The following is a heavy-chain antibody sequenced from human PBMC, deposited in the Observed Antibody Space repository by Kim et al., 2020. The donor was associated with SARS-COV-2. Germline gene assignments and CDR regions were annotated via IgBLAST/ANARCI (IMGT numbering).Heavy chain of an antibody. CDR1: GGSISSYY. CDR2: IYYSGST. Sequence: SETLSLTCTVSGGSISSYYWSWIRQPPGKGLEWIGYIYYSGSTNYNPSLKSRVTISVDTSKNQFSLKLSSVTAADTAVYYCARHRDCSSTSCYIGSGLVAFDIWGQGTMVTVSS. V-gene: IGHV4-59*08. D-gene: IGHD2-2*02. J-gene: IGHJ3*02. CDR3: ARHRDCSSTSCYIGSGLVAFDI.